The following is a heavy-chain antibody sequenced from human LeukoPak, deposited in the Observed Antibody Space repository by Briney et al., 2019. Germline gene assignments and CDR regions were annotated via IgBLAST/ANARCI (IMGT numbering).Heavy chain of an antibody. CDR3: ARGTRTADY. J-gene: IGHJ4*02. Sequence: SETLSLTCTVSGASISSDGFYWSWIRQHPGKALEWIGYIYYSGSTYYNPSLKSRVTISIDTSENQFSLRLSSVTAADTAVYYCARGTRTADYWGQGTLVTISS. CDR2: IYYSGST. D-gene: IGHD2-8*01. CDR1: GASISSDGFY. V-gene: IGHV4-31*03.